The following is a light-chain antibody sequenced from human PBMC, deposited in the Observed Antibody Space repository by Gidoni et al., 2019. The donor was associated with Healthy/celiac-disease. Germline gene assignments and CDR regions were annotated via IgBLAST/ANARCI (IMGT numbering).Light chain of an antibody. CDR2: GAS. Sequence: DIVMTQSPATLSVSPWERATLSCRASQSVSSTLAWYQQKPGQAPRLLIYGASTRATGIPARFSGSGSGTEFTLTISSLQYEDFAVYYCQQYNNWLSITFGQGTRLEIK. J-gene: IGKJ5*01. V-gene: IGKV3-15*01. CDR3: QQYNNWLSIT. CDR1: QSVSST.